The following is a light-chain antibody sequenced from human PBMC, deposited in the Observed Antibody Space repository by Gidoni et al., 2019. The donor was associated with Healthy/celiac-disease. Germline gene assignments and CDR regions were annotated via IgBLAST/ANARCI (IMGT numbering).Light chain of an antibody. J-gene: IGLJ2*01. V-gene: IGLV3-1*01. CDR1: KLGDKY. Sequence: SDELTQPHSVSVSPGQTASITCYGDKLGDKYACWYQQKPGKSPVLVIYQASRRPSGIPERFSGSNSGNTATLTISGTQAMDDADYYCQAWDSSTVVFGGGTKLPVL. CDR3: QAWDSSTVV. CDR2: QAS.